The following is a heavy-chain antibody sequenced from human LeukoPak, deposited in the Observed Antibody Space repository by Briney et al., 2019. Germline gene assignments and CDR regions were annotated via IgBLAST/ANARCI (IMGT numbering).Heavy chain of an antibody. D-gene: IGHD3-10*01. Sequence: GGSLRLSCAASGFTFNNAWMTWVRQAPGKGLEWVGRIKSKTDGGTADYAAPVKGRFTISRDDSKNTLYLQMNSLKTEDTAVYYCTTAGGSGTHYIPFDYWGQGTLVTVSS. V-gene: IGHV3-15*01. CDR1: GFTFNNAW. J-gene: IGHJ4*02. CDR2: IKSKTDGGTA. CDR3: TTAGGSGTHYIPFDY.